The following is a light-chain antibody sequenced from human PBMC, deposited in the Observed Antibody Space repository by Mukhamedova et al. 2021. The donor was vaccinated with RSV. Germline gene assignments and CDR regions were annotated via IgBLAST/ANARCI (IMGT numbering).Light chain of an antibody. CDR3: QQCDTFPYT. CDR2: KAT. J-gene: IGKJ2*01. V-gene: IGKV1-5*03. Sequence: WYQRRVHGESPKLLIYKATNLQRGVPSRFSGSGSGTKFTLTISSLQPDDFATYYCQQCDTFPYTFGQGTKLEIK.